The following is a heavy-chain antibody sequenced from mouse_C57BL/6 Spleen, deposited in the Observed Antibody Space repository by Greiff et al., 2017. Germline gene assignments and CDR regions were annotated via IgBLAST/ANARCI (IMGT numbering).Heavy chain of an antibody. Sequence: VQLQQPGAELVMPGASVKLSCKASGYTFTSYWMHWVNQRPGQGLEWIGEIDPSDSYTNYNQKFKGKSTLTVDKSSSTAYLQLSSLTSEDSAVYYGARWDDVYGFDYWGQGTTLTVSS. CDR2: IDPSDSYT. CDR1: GYTFTSYW. CDR3: ARWDDVYGFDY. V-gene: IGHV1-69*01. D-gene: IGHD2-3*01. J-gene: IGHJ2*01.